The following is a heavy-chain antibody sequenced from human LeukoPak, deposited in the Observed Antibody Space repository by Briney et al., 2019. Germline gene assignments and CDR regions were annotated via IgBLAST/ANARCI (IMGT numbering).Heavy chain of an antibody. V-gene: IGHV3-30*04. Sequence: GRSPRLSCAASGFTFSSYAMHWVRQAPGKGLEWVAVISYDGSNKYYADSVKGRFTISRDNSKNTLYLQMNSLRAEDTAVYYCARDYSSSFFDYWGQGTLVTVSS. J-gene: IGHJ4*02. D-gene: IGHD6-13*01. CDR3: ARDYSSSFFDY. CDR1: GFTFSSYA. CDR2: ISYDGSNK.